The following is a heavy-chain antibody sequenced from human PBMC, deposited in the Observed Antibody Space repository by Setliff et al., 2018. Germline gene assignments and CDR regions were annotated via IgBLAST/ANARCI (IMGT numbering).Heavy chain of an antibody. Sequence: SETLSLTCTVSGGSLNTYYWSWIRQPAGKELEWIGRINTSRTTRYNPSLRSRATLSVDESMNRFSLNLNSVTAADTAVYYCAGGLPGDYDFNCFDTWGQGALVTVSS. CDR2: INTSRTT. V-gene: IGHV4-4*07. CDR3: AGGLPGDYDFNCFDT. J-gene: IGHJ5*02. D-gene: IGHD3-3*01. CDR1: GGSLNTYY.